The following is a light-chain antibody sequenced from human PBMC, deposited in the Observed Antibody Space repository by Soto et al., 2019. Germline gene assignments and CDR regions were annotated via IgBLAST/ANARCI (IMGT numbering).Light chain of an antibody. CDR1: QSIGSY. V-gene: IGKV1-39*01. CDR2: GAF. Sequence: DIQMTQSPSSLSASVGDRVTITCRASQSIGSYLSWYQQKPGKAPNLLISGAFTLHSGVPSRFSGSGSGTDFTLTISSLQPEDFATFYCQQNYGTPFTFRQGTKVEIK. J-gene: IGKJ2*01. CDR3: QQNYGTPFT.